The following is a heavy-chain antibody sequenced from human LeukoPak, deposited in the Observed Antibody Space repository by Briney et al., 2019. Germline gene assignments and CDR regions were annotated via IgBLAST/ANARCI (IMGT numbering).Heavy chain of an antibody. CDR1: GFTFSNYW. CDR3: ARDRGYGDYWYYFDY. CDR2: IKQDGSEK. J-gene: IGHJ4*02. V-gene: IGHV3-7*01. Sequence: GGSLRLSCVASGFTFSNYWMSWVRQAPGKGLEWVANIKQDGSEKYYVDSVKGRFTISRDNAKKSLYLQMNSLRAEDTAVYYCARDRGYGDYWYYFDYWGQGTLVTVSS. D-gene: IGHD4-17*01.